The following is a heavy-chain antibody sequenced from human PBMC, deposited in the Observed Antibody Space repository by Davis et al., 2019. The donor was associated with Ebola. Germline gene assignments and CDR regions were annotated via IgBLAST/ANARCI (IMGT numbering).Heavy chain of an antibody. CDR2: ISSISSFI. J-gene: IGHJ4*02. CDR3: ARDLAVAGRGDY. V-gene: IGHV3-21*01. Sequence: PAGSLTLTCAASGFTFTSYGMHCVRQAPGKGLEWVSSISSISSFIYYADSVEGRFTISRDNAKNSLYLQMNSLRAEDTAVYYCARDLAVAGRGDYWGQGTLVTVSS. D-gene: IGHD6-19*01. CDR1: GFTFTSYG.